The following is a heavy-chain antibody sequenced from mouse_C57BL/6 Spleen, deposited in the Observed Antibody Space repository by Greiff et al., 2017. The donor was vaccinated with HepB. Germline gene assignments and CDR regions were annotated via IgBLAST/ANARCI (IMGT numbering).Heavy chain of an antibody. Sequence: EVQLQQSGAELVRPGASVKLSCTASGFNIKDDYMHWVKQRPEQGLEWIGWIDPENGDTEYASKFQGKATITADTSSNTAYLQLSSLTSEDTAVYYCTTRWLPTWFAYWGQGTLVTVSA. V-gene: IGHV14-4*01. D-gene: IGHD2-3*01. CDR3: TTRWLPTWFAY. J-gene: IGHJ3*01. CDR2: IDPENGDT. CDR1: GFNIKDDY.